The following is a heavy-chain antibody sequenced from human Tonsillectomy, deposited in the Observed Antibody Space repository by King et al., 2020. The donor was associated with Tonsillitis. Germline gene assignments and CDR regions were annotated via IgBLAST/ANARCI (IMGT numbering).Heavy chain of an antibody. D-gene: IGHD3-22*01. CDR3: ASSRYYYHSPDY. J-gene: IGHJ4*02. CDR2: IYSGDIQ. V-gene: IGHV3-53*01. Sequence: VQLVESGGGLIQPGGSLRLSCAASGFTVSSNYMSWVRQAPGKGLEGVSVIYSGDIQYYADSVKGRVTISRDNSKNTLYLQMNSLRAEATAVYYCASSRYYYHSPDYWGQGTLVTVSS. CDR1: GFTVSSNY.